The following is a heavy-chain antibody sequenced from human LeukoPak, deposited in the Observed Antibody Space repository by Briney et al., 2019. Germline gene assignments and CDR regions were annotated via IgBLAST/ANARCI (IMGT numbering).Heavy chain of an antibody. CDR1: GGSISSYY. CDR3: ARGIADRYDYVWGSYRLYFDC. Sequence: SETLSLTCTVSGGSISSYYWSWIRQPPGKGLECMGYIYYSASTNYNPSLKSRVTISVGTSKNQFSLKLSSVTAADTAVYYCARGIADRYDYVWGSYRLYFDCWGQGTLVTVSS. J-gene: IGHJ4*02. D-gene: IGHD3-16*02. CDR2: IYYSAST. V-gene: IGHV4-59*01.